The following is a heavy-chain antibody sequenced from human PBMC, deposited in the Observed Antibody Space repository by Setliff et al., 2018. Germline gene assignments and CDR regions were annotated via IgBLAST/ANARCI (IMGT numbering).Heavy chain of an antibody. CDR2: IYTSGST. D-gene: IGHD2-15*01. J-gene: IGHJ6*03. CDR1: GGSISSYY. V-gene: IGHV4-4*07. CDR3: ARGQRYCSGGSCYYYMDV. Sequence: SETLSLTCTVSGGSISSYYWSWIRQPAGKGLEWIGCIYTSGSTNYNPSLKSRVTMSVDTSKNQFSLKLSSVTAADTAVYYCARGQRYCSGGSCYYYMDVWGKGTTVTVSS.